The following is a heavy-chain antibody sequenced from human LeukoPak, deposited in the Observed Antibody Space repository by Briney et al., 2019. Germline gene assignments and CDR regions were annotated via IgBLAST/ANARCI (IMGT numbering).Heavy chain of an antibody. CDR2: INTNTGNP. CDR1: GYTFITYA. D-gene: IGHD1-7*01. CDR3: ARDRSGGGTTGPFDY. J-gene: IGHJ4*02. Sequence: ASVKVSCKAVGYTFITYAINWVRQAPGQGLEWMGWINTNTGNPTYAQGFTGRFVFSLDTSVSTADLQISSLKAEDTAVYYCARDRSGGGTTGPFDYWGQGTLVTVSS. V-gene: IGHV7-4-1*02.